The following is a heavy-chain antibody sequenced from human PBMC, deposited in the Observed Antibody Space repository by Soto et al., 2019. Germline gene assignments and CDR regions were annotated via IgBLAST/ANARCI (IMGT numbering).Heavy chain of an antibody. CDR2: IWYDGSNK. D-gene: IGHD6-19*01. CDR1: GFTFSSYG. V-gene: IGHV3-33*01. CDR3: ARVGERGAVAGTSSTEHAFDI. Sequence: GGSLRLSCAASGFTFSSYGMHWVRQAPGKGLEWVAVIWYDGSNKYYADSVKGRFTISRDNSKNTLYLQMNSLRAEDTAVYYCARVGERGAVAGTSSTEHAFDIWGQGTMVTVSS. J-gene: IGHJ3*02.